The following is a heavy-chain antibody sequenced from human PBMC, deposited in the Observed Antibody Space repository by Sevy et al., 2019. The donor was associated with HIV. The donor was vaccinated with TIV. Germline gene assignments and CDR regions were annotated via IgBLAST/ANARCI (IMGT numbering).Heavy chain of an antibody. J-gene: IGHJ4*02. Sequence: GGYLRLSCTASGFTFGDYCMSCVRQAPGKGLEWVAFLKSDVYGGTVDHAASVRGRFVISRDDSKTIAYLQMNDQKTEETGVYYCTQWKPAQSIFDYWGQGAVVTVSS. CDR2: LKSDVYGGTV. V-gene: IGHV3-49*04. CDR1: GFTFGDYC. D-gene: IGHD6-19*01. CDR3: TQWKPAQSIFDY.